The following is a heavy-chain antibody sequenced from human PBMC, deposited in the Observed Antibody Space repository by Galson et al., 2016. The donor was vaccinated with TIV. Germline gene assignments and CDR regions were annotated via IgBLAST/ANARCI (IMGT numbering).Heavy chain of an antibody. J-gene: IGHJ4*02. Sequence: SETLSLTCAVYGGSLSGYYWSWIRQSPGKGLEWIGEINHRGITNYNPSLKSRVAISVDTSKNQFSLKGRSVTAADTAVDYWARYSNDEGDAYGFAYWGQGTLVTVSS. D-gene: IGHD1-1*01. V-gene: IGHV4-34*01. CDR2: INHRGIT. CDR1: GGSLSGYY. CDR3: ARYSNDEGDAYGFAY.